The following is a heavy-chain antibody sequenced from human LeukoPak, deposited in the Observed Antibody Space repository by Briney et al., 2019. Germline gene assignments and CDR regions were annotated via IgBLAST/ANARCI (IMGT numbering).Heavy chain of an antibody. V-gene: IGHV4-59*08. Sequence: SETLSLTCTVSGVSISSYYWSWIRQPPGEGLEWIGFISYSGSTNYDPSLKSQVTISVDTSKNHFSLKLSSVTAADTAVYYCARRRGTGDAFDIWGQGTMVTVSS. CDR1: GVSISSYY. CDR3: ARRRGTGDAFDI. D-gene: IGHD3-16*01. CDR2: ISYSGST. J-gene: IGHJ3*02.